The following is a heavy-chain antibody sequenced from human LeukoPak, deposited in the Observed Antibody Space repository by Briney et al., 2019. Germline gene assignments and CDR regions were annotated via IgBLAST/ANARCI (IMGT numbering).Heavy chain of an antibody. J-gene: IGHJ6*02. Sequence: GGSLRLSCAASGFTFSSYAMSWVRQAPGKGLEWVSYISSSGSTIYYADSVKGRFTISRDNAKNSLYLQMNSLRAEDTAVYYCAINVGPRRRSPVVMDVWGQGTTVTVS. CDR3: AINVGPRRRSPVVMDV. V-gene: IGHV3-48*03. CDR1: GFTFSSYA. CDR2: ISSSGSTI. D-gene: IGHD2-15*01.